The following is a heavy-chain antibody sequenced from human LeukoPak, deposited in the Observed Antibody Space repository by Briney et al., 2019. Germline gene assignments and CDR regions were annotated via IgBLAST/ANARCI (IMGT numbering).Heavy chain of an antibody. V-gene: IGHV3-23*01. D-gene: IGHD6-13*01. J-gene: IGHJ3*02. Sequence: GGSLRLSCAASGFTFSSYDMHWVRQAPGKGLEWVSSISGSGSGGSTYYADSVKGRFTISRDNSKNTLYLQMNSLRAEDTAVYYCAKELGPNTGYSSSWYCEAFDIWGQGTVVTVSS. CDR1: GFTFSSYD. CDR3: AKELGPNTGYSSSWYCEAFDI. CDR2: ISGSGSGGST.